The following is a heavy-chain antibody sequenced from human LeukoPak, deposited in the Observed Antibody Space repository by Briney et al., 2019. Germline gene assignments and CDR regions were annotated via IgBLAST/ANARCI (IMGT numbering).Heavy chain of an antibody. CDR1: GGSFNTYY. D-gene: IGHD4-11*01. CDR3: ARDSPYSPHDS. CDR2: INRYGSA. J-gene: IGHJ4*02. V-gene: IGHV4-34*01. Sequence: PSETLSLTCAVYGGSFNTYYWSWIRQPPGKGLEWIGQINRYGSANYNTSLKSRVAISLDTSKNQFSLKVTSVTAADAAVYYCARDSPYSPHDSWGQGTLVTVSS.